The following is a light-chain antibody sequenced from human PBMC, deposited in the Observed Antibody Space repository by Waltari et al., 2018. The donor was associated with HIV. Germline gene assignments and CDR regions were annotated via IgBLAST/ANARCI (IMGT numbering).Light chain of an antibody. CDR2: GAS. V-gene: IGKV3-20*01. J-gene: IGKJ1*01. CDR3: QQYGNSQWT. Sequence: EIVLTQSPGTLSLSPGERATLSCRASQSVSSNYLAWCQQKAGQAPRLLIYGASIRATGIPDRFSGSGSGTDFTLTISRLEPEDFAVYYCQQYGNSQWTFGQGTKVEIK. CDR1: QSVSSNY.